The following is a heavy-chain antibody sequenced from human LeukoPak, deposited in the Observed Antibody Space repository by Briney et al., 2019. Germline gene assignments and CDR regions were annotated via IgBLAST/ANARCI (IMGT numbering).Heavy chain of an antibody. J-gene: IGHJ4*02. Sequence: PSETLSLTCTVSGGSIMSYYWSWIRQPPGKGLEWIGYVYHSGSTNYNPSLQSRVTISVDTSKNQVSLKLNSVTAADTAVYYCARSRVWNDYWSYFDFWGQGTLVTVSS. CDR1: GGSIMSYY. CDR3: ARSRVWNDYWSYFDF. D-gene: IGHD3-3*01. CDR2: VYHSGST. V-gene: IGHV4-59*01.